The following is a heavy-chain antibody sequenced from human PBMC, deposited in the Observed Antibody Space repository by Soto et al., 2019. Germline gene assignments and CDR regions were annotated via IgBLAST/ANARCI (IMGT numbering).Heavy chain of an antibody. V-gene: IGHV3-23*05. D-gene: IGHD2-15*01. CDR3: AKDQVRGATGIVLDGMDV. J-gene: IGHJ6*02. CDR2: IHKTGTIT. Sequence: EGQVVESGGDLVQPGDSLTISCAASGFTFSTYAMSWVRQAPGKGLEWFSGIHKTGTITFYADSVKGRFTISRDNSNNTVYLHMNSLRAEDTAIYYCAKDQVRGATGIVLDGMDVWGQGTTVTISS. CDR1: GFTFSTYA.